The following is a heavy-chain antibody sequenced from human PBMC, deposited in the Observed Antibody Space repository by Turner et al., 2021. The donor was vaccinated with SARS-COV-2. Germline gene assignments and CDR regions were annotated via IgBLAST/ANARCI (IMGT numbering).Heavy chain of an antibody. CDR2: IWYDGSNK. J-gene: IGHJ4*02. V-gene: IGHV3-33*01. D-gene: IGHD5-18*01. Sequence: QVQLVESGGGVVQPGRSLRLSCAASGFTFSSYGMHWVRQAPGKGLEWVAVIWYDGSNKYYADSVKGRFTISRDNSKITLYLQMNSLRAEDTAVYYCAREGTAMVQNFDYWGQGTLVTVSS. CDR3: AREGTAMVQNFDY. CDR1: GFTFSSYG.